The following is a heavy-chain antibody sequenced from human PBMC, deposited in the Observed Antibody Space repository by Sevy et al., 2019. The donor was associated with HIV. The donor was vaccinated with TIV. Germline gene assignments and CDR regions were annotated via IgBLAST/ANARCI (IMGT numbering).Heavy chain of an antibody. CDR2: IYHSGST. CDR3: ARVYYDFWSGYYDYYYYSGMDV. D-gene: IGHD3-3*01. Sequence: SETLSLTCAVSGYSISSGYYWGWIRQPPGKGLEWIGSIYHSGSTYYNPSLKSRVTISVDTSKNQFSLKLSSVTAADTAVYYCARVYYDFWSGYYDYYYYSGMDVWGQGTTVTVSS. CDR1: GYSISSGYY. J-gene: IGHJ6*02. V-gene: IGHV4-38-2*01.